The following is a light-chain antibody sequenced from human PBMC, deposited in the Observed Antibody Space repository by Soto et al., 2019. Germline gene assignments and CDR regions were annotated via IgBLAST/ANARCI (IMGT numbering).Light chain of an antibody. CDR3: QQYNDWPLT. Sequence: EIVLTQSPGTLSLSPGERATLSCRASQSVSNNYLAWYQQKPGQAPRLLIYGASSRATGIPDRFSGSGSGTDFTLTIISLQSEDSAVYYCQQYNDWPLTFGGGTKVDIK. CDR1: QSVSNNY. V-gene: IGKV3-20*01. J-gene: IGKJ4*01. CDR2: GAS.